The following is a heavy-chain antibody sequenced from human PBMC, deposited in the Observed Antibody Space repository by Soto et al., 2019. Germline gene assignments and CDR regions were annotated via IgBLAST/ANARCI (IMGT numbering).Heavy chain of an antibody. V-gene: IGHV3-23*01. CDR3: AQAGGYMYDAFEI. Sequence: VQLLESGGGLARPGGSLRLSCAASGFTFGSYAMTWVRQAPGKGLEWVSGVSTDGGRTYYAASVKGRFSISRDNSKTAMSLELNSLRAEDTAIYYCAQAGGYMYDAFEIWGQGTRVTVSS. J-gene: IGHJ3*02. D-gene: IGHD5-12*01. CDR2: VSTDGGRT. CDR1: GFTFGSYA.